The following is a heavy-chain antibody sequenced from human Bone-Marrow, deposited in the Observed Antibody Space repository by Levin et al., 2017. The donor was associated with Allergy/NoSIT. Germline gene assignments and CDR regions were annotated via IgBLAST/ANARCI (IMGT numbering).Heavy chain of an antibody. CDR1: GYTFTSYD. CDR3: ARCIVRSSTSCYGPYYYDGMDV. D-gene: IGHD2-2*01. V-gene: IGHV1-8*01. J-gene: IGHJ6*02. CDR2: MNPNSGNT. Sequence: GESLKISCRASGYTFTSYDINWVRQATGQGLEWMGWMNPNSGNTGYAQKFQGRVTMTRNTSISTAYMELSSPRSEDTAVYYCARCIVRSSTSCYGPYYYDGMDVWGQGTTVTVSS.